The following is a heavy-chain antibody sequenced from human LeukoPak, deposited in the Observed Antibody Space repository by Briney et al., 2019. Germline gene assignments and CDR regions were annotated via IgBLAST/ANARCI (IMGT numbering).Heavy chain of an antibody. CDR1: GYTFTSYG. CDR2: ISAYNGNT. J-gene: IGHJ4*02. Sequence: ASVKASCKASGYTFTSYGISWVRQAPGQGLEWMGWISAYNGNTNYAQKLQGRVTMTTDTSTSTAYMELRSLRSDDTAVYYCARVYRSGGSCYTEFDYWGQGTLVTVSS. V-gene: IGHV1-18*01. CDR3: ARVYRSGGSCYTEFDY. D-gene: IGHD2-15*01.